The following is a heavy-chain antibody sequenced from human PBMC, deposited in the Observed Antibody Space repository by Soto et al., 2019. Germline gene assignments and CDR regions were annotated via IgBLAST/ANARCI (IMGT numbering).Heavy chain of an antibody. CDR3: ARALYYDDSSDDY. D-gene: IGHD3-22*01. CDR2: INHSGST. Sequence: PSETLSLTCAVYGGSFSGYYWSWIRQPPGKGLEWIGEINHSGSTNYNPSLKSRVTISVDTSKNQFSLKLSSVTAADTAVYYCARALYYDDSSDDYWGQGTLVTVSS. J-gene: IGHJ4*02. V-gene: IGHV4-34*01. CDR1: GGSFSGYY.